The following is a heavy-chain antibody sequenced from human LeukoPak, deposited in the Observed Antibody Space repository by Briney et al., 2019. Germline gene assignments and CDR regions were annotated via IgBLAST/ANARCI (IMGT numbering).Heavy chain of an antibody. D-gene: IGHD6-6*01. CDR3: ARALVAWGKPLPFDP. CDR2: IIPILGIA. V-gene: IGHV1-69*02. CDR1: GGTFSSYT. Sequence: ASVKVSCKASGGTFSSYTISWVRQAPGQGLEWMGRIIPILGIANYAQKFQGRVTITADKSTSTAYMELSSLRSEDTAVYYCARALVAWGKPLPFDPWGQETLVTVSS. J-gene: IGHJ5*02.